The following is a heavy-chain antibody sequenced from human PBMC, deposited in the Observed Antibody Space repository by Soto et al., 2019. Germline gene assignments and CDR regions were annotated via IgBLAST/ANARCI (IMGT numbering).Heavy chain of an antibody. Sequence: EVQLVESGGGLVQPGGSLKLSCAASGFTFSDSAMHWVRQASGKGLEWVGRIRSKPNTDATAYAASVKGRFTISRDDSKNTAYLQINSLNTGDTAVYSCTRHVDCSGGNCYSGYYYHFDVWGKGTPVTVSS. D-gene: IGHD2-15*01. J-gene: IGHJ6*03. CDR3: TRHVDCSGGNCYSGYYYHFDV. CDR2: IRSKPNTDAT. CDR1: GFTFSDSA. V-gene: IGHV3-73*01.